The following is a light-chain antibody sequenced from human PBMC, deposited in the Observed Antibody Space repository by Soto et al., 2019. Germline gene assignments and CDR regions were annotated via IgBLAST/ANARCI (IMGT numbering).Light chain of an antibody. V-gene: IGKV3-15*01. CDR3: QQYDSWPVT. CDR1: QPVTNK. Sequence: EIVMTQSPATLSVSPGERVVLSCRATQPVTNKLAWYQQKPGQAPRLLIYDASIRATDIPARFSGSGSGTEFTLTISSLQSEDFVLYYCQQYDSWPVTFGGGTKVEIK. CDR2: DAS. J-gene: IGKJ4*01.